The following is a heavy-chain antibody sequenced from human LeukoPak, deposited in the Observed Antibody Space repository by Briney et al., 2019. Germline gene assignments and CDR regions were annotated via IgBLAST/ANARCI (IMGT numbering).Heavy chain of an antibody. CDR1: GFTFSDYA. J-gene: IGHJ6*02. CDR2: ISTSSTTI. Sequence: GGSLRLSCAASGFTFSDYAMNWVRQAPGKGLEWLSYISTSSTTIYYADSVKGRFTISRDNAKNTLYLQMNSLRAEDTAVYYCARVNYYDILTGYYPGMDVWGQGTTVTVSS. V-gene: IGHV3-48*01. CDR3: ARVNYYDILTGYYPGMDV. D-gene: IGHD3-9*01.